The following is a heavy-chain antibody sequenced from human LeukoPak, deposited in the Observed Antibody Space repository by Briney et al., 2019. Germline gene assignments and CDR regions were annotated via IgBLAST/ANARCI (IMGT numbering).Heavy chain of an antibody. Sequence: GGSLRLSCAASGLIFSDYYMSWIRQAPGKGLEWLSYISSSGSMIRYADSVKGRLTISRDNAKNSLSLQMNSLRAEDTAVYYCARATRGYGSGTQIYGFDYWGQGTLVTVSS. V-gene: IGHV3-11*01. D-gene: IGHD3-10*01. CDR1: GLIFSDYY. CDR3: ARATRGYGSGTQIYGFDY. CDR2: ISSSGSMI. J-gene: IGHJ4*02.